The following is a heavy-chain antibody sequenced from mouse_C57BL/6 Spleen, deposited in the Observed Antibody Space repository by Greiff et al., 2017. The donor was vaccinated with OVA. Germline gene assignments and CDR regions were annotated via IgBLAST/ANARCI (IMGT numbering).Heavy chain of an antibody. D-gene: IGHD2-2*01. J-gene: IGHJ2*01. Sequence: EVQRVESGGGLVQPKGSLKLSCAASGFTFNTYAMHWVRQAPGKGLEWVARIRSKSSNYATYYADSVKDRFTISRDDSQNMLNLQMNNLKTEDTAMYYCVGEGSYGYDDGFDYWGQGTTLTVSS. CDR3: VGEGSYGYDDGFDY. CDR1: GFTFNTYA. V-gene: IGHV10-3*01. CDR2: IRSKSSNYAT.